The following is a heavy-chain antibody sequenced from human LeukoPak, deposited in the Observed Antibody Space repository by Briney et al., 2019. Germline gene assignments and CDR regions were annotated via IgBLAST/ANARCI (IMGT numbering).Heavy chain of an antibody. CDR3: ASNSVAGTGYFDY. CDR1: GGSISSSSYY. CDR2: IYYSGST. D-gene: IGHD6-19*01. Sequence: PSETLSLTCTVSGGSISSSSYYWGWIRQPPGKWLEWIGSIYYSGSTYYNPSLKSRVTISVDTSKNQFSLKLSSVTAADTAVYYCASNSVAGTGYFDYWGQGTLVTVSS. V-gene: IGHV4-39*01. J-gene: IGHJ4*02.